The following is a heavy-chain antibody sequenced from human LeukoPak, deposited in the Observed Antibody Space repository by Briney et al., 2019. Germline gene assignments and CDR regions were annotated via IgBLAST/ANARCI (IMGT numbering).Heavy chain of an antibody. J-gene: IGHJ4*02. D-gene: IGHD6-13*01. CDR2: IWYDGSNK. CDR3: AKDRAAAGTTVFDY. CDR1: GFTFSSYG. Sequence: PGRSLGLSCAASGFTFSSYGMHWVRQAPDKGLEWVAVIWYDGSNKYYADSVKGRFTSSRDNSKNTLYLQMNSLRAEDTAVYYCAKDRAAAGTTVFDYWGQGTLVTVSS. V-gene: IGHV3-33*06.